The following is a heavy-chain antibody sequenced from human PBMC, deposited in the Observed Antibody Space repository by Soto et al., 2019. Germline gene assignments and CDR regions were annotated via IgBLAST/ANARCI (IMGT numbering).Heavy chain of an antibody. CDR3: AKGGDNWYFDY. CDR2: IMGSGGKT. V-gene: IGHV3-23*01. CDR1: GFSFRSYP. J-gene: IGHJ4*02. Sequence: EVQLLESGGGLVQPGGSLRLSCAAYGFSFRSYPMNWVRQAPGKGLESVAVIMGSGGKTYYADSVQGRFTISRDDSKSTVFLQMNRLRADDTATYYCAKGGDNWYFDYRGQGTLVTVTS. D-gene: IGHD1-20*01.